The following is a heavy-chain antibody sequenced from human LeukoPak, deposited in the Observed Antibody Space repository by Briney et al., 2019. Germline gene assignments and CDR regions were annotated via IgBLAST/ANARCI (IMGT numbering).Heavy chain of an antibody. Sequence: GGSLRLSCAASGFIFRSYAMHWVRQALGKGLEWVAAVSYDGSNEYYADSVKGRFTISRDNSKNTLYVQMNSLRAADTAVYYCARDWSIRAGDVWGQGITVTVSS. CDR3: ARDWSIRAGDV. D-gene: IGHD3-3*01. V-gene: IGHV3-30-3*01. CDR2: VSYDGSNE. J-gene: IGHJ6*02. CDR1: GFIFRSYA.